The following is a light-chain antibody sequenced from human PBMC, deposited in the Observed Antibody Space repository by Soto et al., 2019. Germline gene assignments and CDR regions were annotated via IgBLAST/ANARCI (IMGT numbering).Light chain of an antibody. CDR1: SSNIGSNT. V-gene: IGLV1-44*01. CDR3: EAWEDILNDHVL. Sequence: QSVLTQPPSASGTPGQRVTISCSGSSSNIGSNTVNWYQQLPGPAPKHLIYSNNQRPSGVPYRFSGSKSGTSDSLAISGLQSEDEADYYCEAWEDILNDHVLFVGGTKLTVL. CDR2: SNN. J-gene: IGLJ2*01.